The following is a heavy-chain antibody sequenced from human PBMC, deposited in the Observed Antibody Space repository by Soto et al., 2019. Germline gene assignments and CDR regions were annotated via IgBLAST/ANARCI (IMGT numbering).Heavy chain of an antibody. CDR3: AQTIRGGDFWSGPYYGLDP. J-gene: IGHJ5*02. Sequence: QITLKESGPTLVKPTQTLTLTCTFSGFSLRTTGVGVAWIRQPPGKALEWLAVIYWSDDTRYSPSLRSRLTVTKDTSKNQVVLTMTNMDPVDTATYYCAQTIRGGDFWSGPYYGLDPWGPGILVAVSS. D-gene: IGHD3-3*01. CDR1: GFSLRTTGVG. CDR2: IYWSDDT. V-gene: IGHV2-5*01.